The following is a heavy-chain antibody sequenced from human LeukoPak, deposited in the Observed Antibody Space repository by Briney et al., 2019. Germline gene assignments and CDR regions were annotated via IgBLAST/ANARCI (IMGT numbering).Heavy chain of an antibody. V-gene: IGHV3-15*01. CDR3: TTDNAPGMDV. CDR2: IRDKPDGGTT. CDR1: GFTFRSYG. D-gene: IGHD2-2*01. Sequence: GGSLRLSCAASGFTFRSYGMHWVRQAPGKGLEWVGLIRDKPDGGTTDYAAPVKGRFTISRDDSKSMLYLQMNSLKTEDTAVYYCTTDNAPGMDVWGQGTTVTVSS. J-gene: IGHJ6*02.